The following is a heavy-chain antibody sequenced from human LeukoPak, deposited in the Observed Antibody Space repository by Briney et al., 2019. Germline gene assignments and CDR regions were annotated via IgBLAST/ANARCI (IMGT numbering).Heavy chain of an antibody. J-gene: IGHJ3*02. Sequence: GGSLRLSCAASGFTFSSYGMHWVRQAPGKGLEWVAVIWYDGSNKYYADSVKGRFTISRDNSKNTLYLQMNSLRAEDTAEYYCAITYRSSTSCYRSRYAFDIWGQGTMVTVSS. V-gene: IGHV3-33*01. CDR2: IWYDGSNK. CDR3: AITYRSSTSCYRSRYAFDI. D-gene: IGHD2-2*02. CDR1: GFTFSSYG.